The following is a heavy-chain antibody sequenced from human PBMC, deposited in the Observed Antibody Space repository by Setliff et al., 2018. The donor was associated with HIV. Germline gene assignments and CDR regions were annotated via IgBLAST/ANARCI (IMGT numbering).Heavy chain of an antibody. CDR3: ARGGLYYDSSDKGDAFDI. V-gene: IGHV3-13*01. J-gene: IGHJ3*02. D-gene: IGHD3-22*01. CDR1: GFTFSNYG. Sequence: GGSLRLSCAASGFTFSNYGMHWVRQAAGKGLEWVSVIGAAGDTYYPGSVKGRFTISRENAKNSLYLQMNSLRAGDTAVYYCARGGLYYDSSDKGDAFDIWGQGTMVTVSS. CDR2: IGAAGDT.